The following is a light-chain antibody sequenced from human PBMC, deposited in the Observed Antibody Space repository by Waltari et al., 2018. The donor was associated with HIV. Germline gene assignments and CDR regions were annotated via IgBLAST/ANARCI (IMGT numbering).Light chain of an antibody. CDR2: RNN. CDR3: ATWDDSLIWV. Sequence: QPVLTQPPSASGTPGHGVTISCSGSNSNIRTNSVNWYHHLPGMAPKLLIYRNNRRPSGIPDRFSGSRSGTSASLAISGLRSEDEADYYCATWDDSLIWVFGGGTKLTVL. J-gene: IGLJ3*02. CDR1: NSNIRTNS. V-gene: IGLV1-47*01.